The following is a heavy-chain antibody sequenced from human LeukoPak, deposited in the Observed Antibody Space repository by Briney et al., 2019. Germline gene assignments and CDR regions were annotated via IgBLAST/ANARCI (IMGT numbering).Heavy chain of an antibody. Sequence: GGPLRLSCAAPGFTFSSYVMNWVRQAPGKGLEWVSAIISSSSSIYYADSVEGRFTISRDNAKNSLYLQMNSLRAEDTAVYYCARDVWVDYWGQGTLVTVSS. D-gene: IGHD1-26*01. CDR1: GFTFSSYV. CDR3: ARDVWVDY. CDR2: IISSSSSI. J-gene: IGHJ4*02. V-gene: IGHV3-21*01.